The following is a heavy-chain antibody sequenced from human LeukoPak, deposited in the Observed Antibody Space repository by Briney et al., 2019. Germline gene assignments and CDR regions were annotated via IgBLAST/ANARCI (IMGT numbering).Heavy chain of an antibody. V-gene: IGHV4-38-2*02. D-gene: IGHD5-12*01. CDR3: ARTKYSGSTLRYFDL. J-gene: IGHJ2*01. CDR1: GYSLSSGYY. Sequence: SETLSLTCTVSGYSLSSGYYWGWIRQPAGKGLEWIGRIYSSGSTNYNPSLKSRVTMSVDTSKNQFSLKLSSVTAADTAVYYCARTKYSGSTLRYFDLWGRGTLVTVSS. CDR2: IYSSGST.